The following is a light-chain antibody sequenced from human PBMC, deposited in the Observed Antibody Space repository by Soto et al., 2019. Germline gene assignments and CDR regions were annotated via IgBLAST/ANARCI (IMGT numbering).Light chain of an antibody. V-gene: IGLV2-14*03. CDR2: DVS. CDR1: SSDIASYDY. J-gene: IGLJ1*01. CDR3: TSFTTADTHV. Sequence: QSALTQPASVSGSPGQSITVSCIGTSSDIASYDYVSWYQQHPGKVPKLMIYDVSNRPSGVSNRFSGSKSGNTASLTISGLQAEDEADYYCTSFTTADTHVFGTGTTLTVL.